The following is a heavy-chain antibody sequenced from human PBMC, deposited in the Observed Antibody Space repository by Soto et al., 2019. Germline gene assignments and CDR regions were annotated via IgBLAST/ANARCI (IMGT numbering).Heavy chain of an antibody. CDR1: GFTFSSYA. D-gene: IGHD3-3*01. Sequence: EVQLLESGGGLVQPGGSLRLSCAASGFTFSSYAMSWVRQAPGKGLEWVSAMSGSGGSTYYADSVKGRFTISRDNSKNALSLQMNSLKAEDTAVYYCANTLSQRPSGYFDYWGQGTLVTVSS. CDR2: MSGSGGST. V-gene: IGHV3-23*01. CDR3: ANTLSQRPSGYFDY. J-gene: IGHJ4*02.